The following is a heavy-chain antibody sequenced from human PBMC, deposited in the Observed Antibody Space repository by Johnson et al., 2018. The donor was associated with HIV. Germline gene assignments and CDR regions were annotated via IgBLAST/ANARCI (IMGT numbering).Heavy chain of an antibody. D-gene: IGHD6-13*01. J-gene: IGHJ3*02. Sequence: QVYLVESGGGVVQPGGSLRLSCAASGFTFSSYGMHWVRQAPGKGLAWVAFIRYDGSNKYYADSVKGRFTISRDNSKNTLYLQMNSLKADDTAIYYCAKDEEGYSSAWSAGTAFDIWGQGTMVTVSS. V-gene: IGHV3-30*02. CDR1: GFTFSSYG. CDR2: IRYDGSNK. CDR3: AKDEEGYSSAWSAGTAFDI.